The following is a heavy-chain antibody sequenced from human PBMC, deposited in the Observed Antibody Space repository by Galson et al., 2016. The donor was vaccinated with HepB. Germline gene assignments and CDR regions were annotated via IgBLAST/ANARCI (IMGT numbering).Heavy chain of an antibody. CDR3: ARGPLKSGFFGIWADSGLDV. V-gene: IGHV3-11*06. CDR2: ISGSYDNT. CDR1: GFSFSDYY. D-gene: IGHD3-3*01. Sequence: SLRLSCAASGFSFSDYYMTWIRQAPGKGLEWVSWISGSYDNTNYGDSMKGRFTISRDNAERSLYLQMNSQKIEVTAVYYCARGPLKSGFFGIWADSGLDVWGQGTTVTVSS. J-gene: IGHJ6*02.